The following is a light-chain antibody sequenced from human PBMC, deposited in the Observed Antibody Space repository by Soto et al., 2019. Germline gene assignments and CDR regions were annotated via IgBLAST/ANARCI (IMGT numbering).Light chain of an antibody. CDR1: HSVGSL. J-gene: IGKJ3*01. CDR3: QQFGGSPPRFT. CDR2: FAS. V-gene: IGKV3-11*01. Sequence: EIVLTQSPATLSLSPGDRATLSCRASHSVGSLLAWYQQKPGQAPRLLIYFASNRATGVPDRFGGSGSGTDFTLTIDSLEPEDSAVYYCQQFGGSPPRFTFGPGTKVDVK.